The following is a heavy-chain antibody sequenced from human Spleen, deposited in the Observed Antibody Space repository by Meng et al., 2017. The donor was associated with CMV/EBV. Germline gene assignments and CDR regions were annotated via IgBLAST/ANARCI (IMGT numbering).Heavy chain of an antibody. J-gene: IGHJ2*01. V-gene: IGHV4-30-4*01. CDR2: IYNSGST. Sequence: QVQLQESGPGLVKPSQTLSLTCTVSGGSISSSNYYWSWFRQPPGKGLEWSGHIYNSGSTYYNPSLKSRITISVDTSKNQFSLKLSSVTAADTAVYYCARGQKGYFDLWGRGALVTVSS. CDR1: GGSISSSNYY. CDR3: ARGQKGYFDL.